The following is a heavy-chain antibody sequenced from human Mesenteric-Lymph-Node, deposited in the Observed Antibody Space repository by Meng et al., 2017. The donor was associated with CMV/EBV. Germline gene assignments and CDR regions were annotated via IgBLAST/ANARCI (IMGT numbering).Heavy chain of an antibody. CDR3: ARGDKYYDFWSGYHTIDP. V-gene: IGHV4-4*02. J-gene: IGHJ5*02. Sequence: SISSSNRWSWVRQPPGKGLEWIGEIYHSGSTNYNPSLKSRVTISVDKSKNQFSLKLSSVTAADTAVYYCARGDKYYDFWSGYHTIDPWGQGTLVTVSS. CDR2: IYHSGST. D-gene: IGHD3-3*01. CDR1: SISSSNR.